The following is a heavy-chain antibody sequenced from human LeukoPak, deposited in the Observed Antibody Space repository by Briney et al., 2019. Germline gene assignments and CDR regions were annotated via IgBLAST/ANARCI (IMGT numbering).Heavy chain of an antibody. CDR1: EYSFTNYW. D-gene: IGHD3-3*01. J-gene: IGHJ5*02. Sequence: GESLKISCKGSEYSFTNYWIGWVRQMPGKGLEWMGIIFPGDSHTRYSPSFQGQVTMSADKSISTAYLQWSSLRASDTAMYYCARSSVNWFDPWGQGTLVTVSS. CDR3: ARSSVNWFDP. V-gene: IGHV5-51*01. CDR2: IFPGDSHT.